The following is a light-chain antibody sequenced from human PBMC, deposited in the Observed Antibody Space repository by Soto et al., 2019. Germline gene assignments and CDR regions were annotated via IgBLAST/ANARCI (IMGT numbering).Light chain of an antibody. CDR2: GPS. J-gene: IGKJ2*01. CDR3: LQYDTSPPRYT. V-gene: IGKV3-20*01. Sequence: EVVLTQSPGTLSLSPGERATLSCRASQSVSRRYLAWYQQKPGQAPRLLIFGPSSRATGIPDGFSGSGSGTDFTLTISSLEPEDFAVYYCLQYDTSPPRYTFGQGTKLEIK. CDR1: QSVSRRY.